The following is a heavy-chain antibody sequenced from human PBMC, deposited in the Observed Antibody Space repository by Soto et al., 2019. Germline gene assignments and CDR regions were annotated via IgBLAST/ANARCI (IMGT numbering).Heavy chain of an antibody. CDR2: IWYDGSNK. CDR3: ARDTPDCSGGSCYLGDYYYGMDV. CDR1: GFTFSSYG. V-gene: IGHV3-33*01. J-gene: IGHJ6*02. D-gene: IGHD2-15*01. Sequence: QVQLVESGGGVVQPGRSLRLSCAASGFTFSSYGMHWVRQAPGKGLEWVAVIWYDGSNKYYADSVKGRFTISRDNSKNTLYLQRNSLRAEDTAVYYCARDTPDCSGGSCYLGDYYYGMDVWGQGTTVTVSS.